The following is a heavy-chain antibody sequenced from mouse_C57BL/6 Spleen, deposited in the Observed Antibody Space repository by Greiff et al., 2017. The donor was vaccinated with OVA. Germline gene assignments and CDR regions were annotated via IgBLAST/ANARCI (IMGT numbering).Heavy chain of an antibody. CDR2: ISSGGSYT. CDR1: GFTFSSYG. CDR3: ARREYGNYFDY. D-gene: IGHD2-10*02. Sequence: EVHLVESGGDLVKPGGSLKLSCAASGFTFSSYGMSWVRQTPDKRLEWVATISSGGSYTYYPDSVKGRFTISRDNAKNTLYLQMSSLKSEDTAMYYCARREYGNYFDYWGQGTTLTVSS. V-gene: IGHV5-6*01. J-gene: IGHJ2*01.